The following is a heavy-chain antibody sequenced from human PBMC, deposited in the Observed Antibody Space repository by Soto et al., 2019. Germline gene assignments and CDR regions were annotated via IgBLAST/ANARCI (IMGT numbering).Heavy chain of an antibody. J-gene: IGHJ4*02. CDR2: IYSDGST. CDR3: ARSRRVGATAFDY. V-gene: IGHV3-66*01. Sequence: EVQLVESGGGLVQPGGSLRLSCAASGFTVSSNYMSWVRQAPGKGLEWVSVIYSDGSTYYADSVKGRFTISRDNSKNTLYLQMNSLRAEDTAVYYCARSRRVGATAFDYWGQGTLVTVSS. D-gene: IGHD1-26*01. CDR1: GFTVSSNY.